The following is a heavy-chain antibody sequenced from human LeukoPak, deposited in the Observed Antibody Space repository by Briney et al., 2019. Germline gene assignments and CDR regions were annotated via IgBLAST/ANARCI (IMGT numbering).Heavy chain of an antibody. CDR1: GGSISSGDYY. Sequence: SETLSLTCTVSGGSISSGDYYWSWIRQPPGKGLEWIGYIYYSGSTYYNPSLKSRVTVSVDTSKNQFSLKLSSVTAADTAVYYCARDSQADYGDYDYYYYGMDVWGQGTTVTVSS. CDR2: IYYSGST. V-gene: IGHV4-30-4*01. D-gene: IGHD4-17*01. J-gene: IGHJ6*02. CDR3: ARDSQADYGDYDYYYYGMDV.